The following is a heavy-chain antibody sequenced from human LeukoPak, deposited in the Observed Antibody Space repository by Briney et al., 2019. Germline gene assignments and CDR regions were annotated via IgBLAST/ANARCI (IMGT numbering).Heavy chain of an antibody. CDR3: ALVLRSSSWYYYYYYGMDV. CDR1: GYTFTSYG. V-gene: IGHV1-8*01. CDR2: MNPNSGNT. D-gene: IGHD6-13*01. Sequence: ASVTVSCKASGYTFTSYGINWVRQATGQGLEWMGWMNPNSGNTGYAQKFQGRVTMTRNTSISTAYMELSSLRSEDTAVYYCALVLRSSSWYYYYYYGMDVWGQGTTVTVSS. J-gene: IGHJ6*02.